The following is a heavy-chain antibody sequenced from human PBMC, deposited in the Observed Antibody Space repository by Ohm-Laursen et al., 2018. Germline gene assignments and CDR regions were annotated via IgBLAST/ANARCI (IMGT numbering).Heavy chain of an antibody. CDR2: ISAYNGNT. Sequence: SVKVSCKTSGYIFISYGISWVRQAPGQGLEWMGWISAYNGNTNYAQKFQGRVTMTTDTSTTTAYMELGSLRSDDTAVYYCARAGLAPLNWFDPWGQGTLVTVSS. CDR3: ARAGLAPLNWFDP. V-gene: IGHV1-18*01. J-gene: IGHJ5*02. CDR1: GYIFISYG.